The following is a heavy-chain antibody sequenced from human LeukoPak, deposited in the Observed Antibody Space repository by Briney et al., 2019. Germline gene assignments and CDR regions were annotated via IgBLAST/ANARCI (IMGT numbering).Heavy chain of an antibody. CDR3: ARGGTAMVPPDAFDI. J-gene: IGHJ3*02. D-gene: IGHD5-18*01. V-gene: IGHV3-23*01. Sequence: PGGSLRLSCAASGFTFSRSAMSWVRQVPGKGLQWVSAISGSGIDTYYTDSVKGRFTISRDNSKNTLYLQMNSLRAEDTAVYYCARGGTAMVPPDAFDIWGQGTMVTVSS. CDR1: GFTFSRSA. CDR2: ISGSGIDT.